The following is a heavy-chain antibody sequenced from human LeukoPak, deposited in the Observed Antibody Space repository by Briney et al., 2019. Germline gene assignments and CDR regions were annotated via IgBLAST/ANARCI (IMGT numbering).Heavy chain of an antibody. Sequence: SETLSLTCTVSGVSISSSNSYWGWIRQPPGKGLEWIGSIYYSGNTYYNASLKSQVSISIDTSKNQFSLRLTSVTAADTAVYYCARYSKHHTIFGVVTHLGEFDYWGQGTLVTVSS. V-gene: IGHV4-39*01. J-gene: IGHJ4*02. CDR3: ARYSKHHTIFGVVTHLGEFDY. CDR1: GVSISSSNSY. CDR2: IYYSGNT. D-gene: IGHD3-3*01.